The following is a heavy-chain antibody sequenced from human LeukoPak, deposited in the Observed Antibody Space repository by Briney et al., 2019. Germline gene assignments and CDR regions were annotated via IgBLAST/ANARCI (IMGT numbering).Heavy chain of an antibody. D-gene: IGHD3-10*01. Sequence: SETLSLTCTVSGGSISSYSWSWIRQPPGKGLEWIGYIYHSGSTYYNPSLKSRVTISVDRSKNQFSLKLSSVTAADTAVYYCAGGMVRGVMAADYWGQGTLVTVSS. CDR1: GGSISSYS. CDR3: AGGMVRGVMAADY. J-gene: IGHJ4*02. CDR2: IYHSGST. V-gene: IGHV4-30-2*01.